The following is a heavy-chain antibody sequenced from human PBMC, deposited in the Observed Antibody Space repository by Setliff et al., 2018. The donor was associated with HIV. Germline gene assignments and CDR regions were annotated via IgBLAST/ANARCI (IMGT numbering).Heavy chain of an antibody. CDR3: TRGDSVATLLFDY. D-gene: IGHD5-12*01. V-gene: IGHV1-18*01. CDR1: GYTFSRWG. J-gene: IGHJ4*02. CDR2: ISAYNLNT. Sequence: GASVKVSCKTSGYTFSRWGVSXVRQAPGQGLEWMGWISAYNLNTNYAQKFQGRVTMTTDTSASTGYMELRSLRSDDTAVYYCTRGDSVATLLFDYWGQGTLVTAPQ.